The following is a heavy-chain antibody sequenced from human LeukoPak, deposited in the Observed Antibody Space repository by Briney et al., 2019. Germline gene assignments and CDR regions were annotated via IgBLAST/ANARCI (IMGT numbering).Heavy chain of an antibody. CDR3: VRGGDDYGDHTHDY. Sequence: PGGSLRLSCAASGFTFSRYAMHWVRQAPGKGLEWVAVISYDGSNKYYADSVKGRFTISRDNSKNTLYLQMNSLRAEDTAVYYCVRGGDDYGDHTHDYWGQGTLVTVSS. V-gene: IGHV3-30-3*01. CDR1: GFTFSRYA. CDR2: ISYDGSNK. J-gene: IGHJ4*02. D-gene: IGHD4-17*01.